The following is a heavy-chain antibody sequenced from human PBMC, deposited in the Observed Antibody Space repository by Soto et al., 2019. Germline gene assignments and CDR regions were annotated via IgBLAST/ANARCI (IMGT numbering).Heavy chain of an antibody. D-gene: IGHD3-10*01. V-gene: IGHV4-39*01. CDR3: ATGSGYNYFDY. J-gene: IGHJ4*02. CDR1: GGSISSSSYY. Sequence: SETLSLTCTVSGGSISSSSYYWGWIRQPPGKGLEWIGSIYYSGSTYYNPSLKSRVTISVDTSKNQFSLKLSSVTAADTAVYYCATGSGYNYFDYWGQGTLVTVSS. CDR2: IYYSGST.